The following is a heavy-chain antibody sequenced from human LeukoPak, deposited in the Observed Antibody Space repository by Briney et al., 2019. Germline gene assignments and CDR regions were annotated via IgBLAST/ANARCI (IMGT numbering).Heavy chain of an antibody. CDR3: VRTPPNWGADY. J-gene: IGHJ4*02. V-gene: IGHV1-69*05. Sequence: ASVKVSCKASGGTFSSYAISWVRQAPGQGLEWMGGIIPIFGTANYAQKFQGRLTMTRDTSISTAYMELSSLRSEDTAVYYCVRTPPNWGADYWGQGTLVTVSS. D-gene: IGHD3-16*01. CDR2: IIPIFGTA. CDR1: GGTFSSYA.